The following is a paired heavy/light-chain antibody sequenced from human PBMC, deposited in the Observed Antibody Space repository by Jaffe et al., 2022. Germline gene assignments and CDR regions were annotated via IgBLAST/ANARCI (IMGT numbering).Heavy chain of an antibody. J-gene: IGHJ4*02. D-gene: IGHD3-10*01. Sequence: RLVESGGGLVQPGGSLRLSCAASGFTVSTNFMGWLRQSPGKRPEWVSFLHSTGDKYYADSVKGRFTVSRDNSKNTLSLQMNGLRPDDTAVYYCARGETMERVGEYFDNWGQGTLVTVSS. CDR3: ARGETMERVGEYFDN. CDR1: GFTVSTNF. CDR2: LHSTGDK. V-gene: IGHV3-66*02.
Light chain of an antibody. CDR3: QTWVSSPGVV. V-gene: IGLV3-1*01. CDR1: KLEDKY. CDR2: HNN. Sequence: SYELTQPPSVSVSPGQTASITCSGDKLEDKYDCWYQQKAGQSPVLVICHNNMRPSGIPERFSASKSGNTATLTISGTQAMDEADYYCQTWVSSPGVVFGGGTKLTVL. J-gene: IGLJ2*01.